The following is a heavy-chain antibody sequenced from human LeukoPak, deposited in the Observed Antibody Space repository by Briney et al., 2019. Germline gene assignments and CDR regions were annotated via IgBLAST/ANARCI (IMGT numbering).Heavy chain of an antibody. CDR1: GGSISSYY. CDR3: ASLSIAARYYYYYGMDV. CDR2: IYTSGST. Sequence: SETLSLTCTVSGGSISSYYWSWIRQPAGKGLEWIGRIYTSGSTNYNPSLKSRVTMSVDTSKNQFSLKLSSVTAADTAVYYCASLSIAARYYYYYGMDVWGQGTTVTVSS. J-gene: IGHJ6*02. D-gene: IGHD6-6*01. V-gene: IGHV4-4*07.